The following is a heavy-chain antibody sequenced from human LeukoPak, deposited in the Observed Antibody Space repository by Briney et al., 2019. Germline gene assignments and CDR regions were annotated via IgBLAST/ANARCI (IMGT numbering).Heavy chain of an antibody. D-gene: IGHD5-24*01. J-gene: IGHJ4*02. CDR3: ARRTVRDGPFDY. Sequence: SETLSLTCTVSGGSISSYYWSWIRQPPGKGLEWIGYIYTSGSTNYNPSLKSRVTISVDTSKNQFFLKLSSVTAADTAVYYCARRTVRDGPFDYWGQGTLVTVSS. V-gene: IGHV4-4*09. CDR1: GGSISSYY. CDR2: IYTSGST.